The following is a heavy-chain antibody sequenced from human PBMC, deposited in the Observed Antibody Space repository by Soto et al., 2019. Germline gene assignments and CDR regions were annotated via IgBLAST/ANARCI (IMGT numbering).Heavy chain of an antibody. CDR2: ISGSGGST. D-gene: IGHD6-13*01. CDR1: GFTFSSNA. Sequence: EVKLLESGGGLVQPGGSLRLSCAASGFTFSSNAVTWVRQAPGKGLEWVSTISGSGGSTYYADSVKGRFTISRDNSKNTLYLQTNSLRAEDTAVYYCAKDQGSSWYEIDYWGQGTLVTVSS. CDR3: AKDQGSSWYEIDY. V-gene: IGHV3-23*01. J-gene: IGHJ4*02.